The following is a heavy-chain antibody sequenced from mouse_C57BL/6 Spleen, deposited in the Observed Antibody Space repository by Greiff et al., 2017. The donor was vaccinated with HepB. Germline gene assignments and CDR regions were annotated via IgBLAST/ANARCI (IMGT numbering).Heavy chain of an antibody. Sequence: EVQLVESGGGLVKPGGSLKLSCAASGFTFSDYGMHWVRQAPEKGLEWVAYISSGSSTIYYADTVKGRFTISRDNAKNTLFLQMTSLRSEDTAMYYCASEGIYYGYDRPGYFDYWGQGTTLTVSS. J-gene: IGHJ2*01. CDR1: GFTFSDYG. D-gene: IGHD2-2*01. V-gene: IGHV5-17*01. CDR2: ISSGSSTI. CDR3: ASEGIYYGYDRPGYFDY.